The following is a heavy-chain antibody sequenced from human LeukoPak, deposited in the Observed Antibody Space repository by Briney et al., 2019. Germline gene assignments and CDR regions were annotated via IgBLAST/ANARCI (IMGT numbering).Heavy chain of an antibody. D-gene: IGHD1-26*01. CDR1: GGSISGYY. J-gene: IGHJ6*02. CDR2: IYYNGIT. V-gene: IGHV4-59*12. Sequence: SETLSLTCTVSGGSISGYYWSWVRQPPGKGLEWIGYIYYNGITNYSPSLKSRVTISVDTSKNHFSLKLTSVTAADTAVYYCARDGSIRGYYYGMDVWGQGTTVTVS. CDR3: ARDGSIRGYYYGMDV.